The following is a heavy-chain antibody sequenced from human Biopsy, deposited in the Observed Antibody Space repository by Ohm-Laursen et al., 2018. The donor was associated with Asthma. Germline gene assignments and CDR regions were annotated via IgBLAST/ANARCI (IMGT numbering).Heavy chain of an antibody. J-gene: IGHJ4*02. CDR3: ARGDWYGSASNGY. CDR1: GFTLTTYA. V-gene: IGHV3-30*03. CDR2: LSYNGNNK. Sequence: SLRLSCTASGFTLTTYAIHWVRQAPGKGLEWVAVLSYNGNNKYYADSVRGRFTISRDNSENTLYLQMNSLRVEDTAVYYCARGDWYGSASNGYWGQGTLVTVSA. D-gene: IGHD6-6*01.